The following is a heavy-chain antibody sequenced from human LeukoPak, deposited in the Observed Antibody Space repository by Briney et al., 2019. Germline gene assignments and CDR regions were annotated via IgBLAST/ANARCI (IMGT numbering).Heavy chain of an antibody. CDR3: ARGRGDY. CDR2: IYYSGST. V-gene: IGHV4-59*01. J-gene: IGHJ4*02. Sequence: SETLSLTCTVSGGSISIFYWSCIRQPPGKGLEWIANIYYSGSTNSNPPLKSRVTISVDTSKNQFSLKLSSVTAADTAVYYCARGRGDYWGQGTLVTVSS. CDR1: GGSISIFY. D-gene: IGHD3-10*01.